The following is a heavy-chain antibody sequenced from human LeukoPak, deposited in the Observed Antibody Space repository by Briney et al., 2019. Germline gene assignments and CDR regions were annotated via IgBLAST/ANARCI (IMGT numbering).Heavy chain of an antibody. Sequence: ASVKVSCKASGYTFTSYDINWVRQATGQGLEWMGWMNPNSGNTGYAQKFQGRVTMTRNTSISTAYMELSSLRSEDTAVYYCARGSFWSGYSDEYYVDVWGKGTTVTVSS. CDR2: MNPNSGNT. J-gene: IGHJ6*03. CDR1: GYTFTSYD. V-gene: IGHV1-8*01. CDR3: ARGSFWSGYSDEYYVDV. D-gene: IGHD3-3*01.